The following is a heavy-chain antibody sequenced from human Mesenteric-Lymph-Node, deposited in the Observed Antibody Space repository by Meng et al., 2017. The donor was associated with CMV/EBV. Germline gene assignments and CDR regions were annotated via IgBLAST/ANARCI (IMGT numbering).Heavy chain of an antibody. CDR3: ARDVRSTRYFDY. J-gene: IGHJ4*02. V-gene: IGHV4-61*01. Sequence: VSGGSVSSDNYYLTWIRPPPGKGPEWIGYVYYSGSTHYNPSLESRVTISVDTSKNQFSLKLTSVTAADTAVYYCARDVRSTRYFDYWGPGTLVTVSS. CDR2: VYYSGST. CDR1: GGSVSSDNYY. D-gene: IGHD2-2*01.